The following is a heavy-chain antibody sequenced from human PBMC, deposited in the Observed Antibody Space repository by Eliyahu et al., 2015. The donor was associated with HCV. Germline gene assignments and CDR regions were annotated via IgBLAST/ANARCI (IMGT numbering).Heavy chain of an antibody. D-gene: IGHD6-19*01. CDR1: GGXITTYY. J-gene: IGHJ5*02. CDR2: IHYSGST. V-gene: IGHV4-59*01. CDR3: ASGGGGIAVAGTGGWFDP. Sequence: QVQLQESGPGLVKPSETLSLTCTVSGGXITTYYWSWIRQPPGKGLEWIGYIHYSGSTXYSPSLKSRVTISVDTSKNQFSLNLTSVTAADTAVYYCASGGGGIAVAGTGGWFDPWGQGTLVTVSS.